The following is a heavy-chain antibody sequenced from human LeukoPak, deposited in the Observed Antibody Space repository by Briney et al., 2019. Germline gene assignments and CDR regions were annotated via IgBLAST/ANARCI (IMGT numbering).Heavy chain of an antibody. V-gene: IGHV3-33*06. Sequence: GRSLRLSCAASGFTFSSYGMHWVRQAPGKGLEWVAVIWYDGSNKYYADSVKGRFTISRDNSKNTLYLQINNLRAEDTAVYYCANDFARIGGGCIWGGYYMDVWGKGTTVTVSS. CDR3: ANDFARIGGGCIWGGYYMDV. J-gene: IGHJ6*03. CDR1: GFTFSSYG. D-gene: IGHD3-3*01. CDR2: IWYDGSNK.